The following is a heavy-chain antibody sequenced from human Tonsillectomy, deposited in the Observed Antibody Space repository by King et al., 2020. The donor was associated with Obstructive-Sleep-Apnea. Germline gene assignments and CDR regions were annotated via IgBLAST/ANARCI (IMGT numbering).Heavy chain of an antibody. V-gene: IGHV1-18*01. J-gene: IGHJ4*02. CDR2: ISVYNGNT. D-gene: IGHD6-13*01. CDR3: ARDLVTAASSD. Sequence: QLVQSGAEVKKPGASVKVSCKASGYTFTNYGISWVRQAPGQGLEWMGWISVYNGNTNYAQNFQDRVTMTMDTSTTTVYMELRSLRSDDTAVYYCARDLVTAASSDWGQGTLVTVSS. CDR1: GYTFTNYG.